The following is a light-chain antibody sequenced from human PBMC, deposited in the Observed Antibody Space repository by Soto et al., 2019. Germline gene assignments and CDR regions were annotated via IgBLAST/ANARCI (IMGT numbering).Light chain of an antibody. Sequence: QSVLKQPPSVSGAPGQRVTISCTGSSSNIGAGYDVHWYQQLPGTAPKLLIYGNSNRPSGVPDRFSGSKSGTSASLAITGLQAEDEADYYCQSYDSSLSGSSYVFGTGTKVTV. CDR2: GNS. J-gene: IGLJ1*01. CDR1: SSNIGAGYD. CDR3: QSYDSSLSGSSYV. V-gene: IGLV1-40*01.